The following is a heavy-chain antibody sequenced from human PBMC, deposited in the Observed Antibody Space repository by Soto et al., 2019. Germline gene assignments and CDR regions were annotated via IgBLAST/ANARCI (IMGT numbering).Heavy chain of an antibody. CDR1: GGSISSGGYY. CDR2: IYYSGST. Sequence: QVQLQESGPGLVKPSQTLSLTCTVSGGSISSGGYYWSWIRQHPGKGLEWIGYIYYSGSTYYSPSLKSRVTISVDTSKNQFSLKLSSVTAADTAVYYCARDGYSYGFDYYYGMDVWGQGTTVTVSS. D-gene: IGHD5-18*01. V-gene: IGHV4-31*03. J-gene: IGHJ6*02. CDR3: ARDGYSYGFDYYYGMDV.